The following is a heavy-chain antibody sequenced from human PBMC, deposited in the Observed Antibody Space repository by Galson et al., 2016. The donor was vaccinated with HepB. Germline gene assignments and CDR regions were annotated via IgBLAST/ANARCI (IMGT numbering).Heavy chain of an antibody. D-gene: IGHD5-12*01. V-gene: IGHV3-74*01. CDR1: GFTFSSYW. CDR2: SNGAETTT. J-gene: IGHJ4*02. Sequence: CAASGFTFSSYWMHWVRQAPGKGLAWVSRSNGAETTTTYADSVKGRFTISRDSAKNSLYLQMNSLRAEDTAVYYCVRGDDYSALGNWGQGTLVIVSS. CDR3: VRGDDYSALGN.